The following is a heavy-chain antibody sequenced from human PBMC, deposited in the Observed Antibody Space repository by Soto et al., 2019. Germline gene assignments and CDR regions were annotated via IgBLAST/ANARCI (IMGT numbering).Heavy chain of an antibody. D-gene: IGHD3-16*01. CDR1: GDSISSGNKY. J-gene: IGHJ6*02. Sequence: SETLSLTCTVSGDSISSGNKYWSWMGQPPGKGLEWIGYIFSSGTTYYNPSLKSRLTMSLDASQNQFSLKLNSLTDADTAVYFCARVPSPFDYSYAMHVWGQGTTVTVSS. CDR2: IFSSGTT. CDR3: ARVPSPFDYSYAMHV. V-gene: IGHV4-30-4*01.